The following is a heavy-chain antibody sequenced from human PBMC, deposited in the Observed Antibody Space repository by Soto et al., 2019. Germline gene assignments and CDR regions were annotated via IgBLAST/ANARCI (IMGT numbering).Heavy chain of an antibody. CDR1: GFTFSSYS. CDR2: ISSSSSTK. CDR3: ARERGQYYYYGMDV. Sequence: EGSLRLSCAASGFTFSSYSMNWVRQAPGKGLEWVSYISSSSSTKYYADSVKGRFTISRDNAKNSLYLQMNSLRDEDTAVYYCARERGQYYYYGMDVWGQGTTVTVSS. V-gene: IGHV3-48*02. J-gene: IGHJ6*02. D-gene: IGHD3-10*01.